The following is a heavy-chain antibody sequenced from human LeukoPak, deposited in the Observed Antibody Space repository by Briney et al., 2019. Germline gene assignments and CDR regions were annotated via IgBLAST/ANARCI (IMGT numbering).Heavy chain of an antibody. J-gene: IGHJ5*02. CDR1: GFSFSNYE. D-gene: IGHD3/OR15-3a*01. CDR3: ATTRGLWWFDP. V-gene: IGHV3-48*03. CDR2: ISSSGSTI. Sequence: PGGSLRLSCAASGFSFSNYEMNWVRQAPGKGLEWISYISSSGSTIYYADSVKGRFTISRDNAKNSLYLQMNSLRAEDTAVYYCATTRGLWWFDPWGQGTLVTVSS.